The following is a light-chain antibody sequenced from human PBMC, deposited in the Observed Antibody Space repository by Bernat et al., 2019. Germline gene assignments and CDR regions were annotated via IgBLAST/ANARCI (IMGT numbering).Light chain of an antibody. Sequence: EIVLTQSPGTLSLSPGERATLSCRASQSVSSSYLAWYQQKPGQAPRLLIYGASSRATGIPDRFSGSGSGTDFTLTISRLEPEDFAVYYWEQYGSTPLTFSGGTKQEIK. J-gene: IGKJ4*01. CDR2: GAS. CDR1: QSVSSSY. CDR3: EQYGSTPLT. V-gene: IGKV3-20*01.